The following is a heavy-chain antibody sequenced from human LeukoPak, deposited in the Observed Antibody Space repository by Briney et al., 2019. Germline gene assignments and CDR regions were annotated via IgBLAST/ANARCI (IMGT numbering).Heavy chain of an antibody. CDR2: MSRSSSPI. CDR3: AREVCDSRGYHQYIDY. Sequence: SGGSLRLSCAASGFTFSSYHMDWVGQAPGKELEWVSNMSRSSSPIYYVDSVKGRFTISRDNAKNSLYLQMNSLRAEDTAVYYCAREVCDSRGYHQYIDYWGQGTLVTVSS. CDR1: GFTFSSYH. D-gene: IGHD3-22*01. V-gene: IGHV3-48*01. J-gene: IGHJ4*02.